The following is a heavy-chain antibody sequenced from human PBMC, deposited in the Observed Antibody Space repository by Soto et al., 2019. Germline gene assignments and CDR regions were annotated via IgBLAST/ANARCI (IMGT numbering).Heavy chain of an antibody. CDR3: ARDLKRYYGSSGYYGDAFDI. CDR2: INPSGGST. J-gene: IGHJ3*02. D-gene: IGHD3-22*01. CDR1: GYTFTSYY. V-gene: IGHV1-46*01. Sequence: ASVKVSCKASGYTFTSYYMHWVRQAPGQGLEWMGIINPSGGSTSYAQKFQGRVTMTRDTSTSTVYMELSSLRSEDTAVYYCARDLKRYYGSSGYYGDAFDIWGQGTMVTVSS.